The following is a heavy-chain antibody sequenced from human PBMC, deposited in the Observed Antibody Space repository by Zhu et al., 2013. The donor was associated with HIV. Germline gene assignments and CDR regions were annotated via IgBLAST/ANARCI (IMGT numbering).Heavy chain of an antibody. CDR3: TRGLSGATRGMDV. Sequence: QVQQVQSGGEVKKPGASVKVSCKASGYAFTLYGITWVRQAPGQGLEWMGWISTYNDNTNYAQNLQDRVTMTSDTSTNTAYMELRRLRSDDTAVYYCTRGLSGATRGMDVWGQGTTVTVSS. J-gene: IGHJ6*02. D-gene: IGHD1-26*01. CDR2: ISTYNDNT. CDR1: GYAFTLYG. V-gene: IGHV1-18*01.